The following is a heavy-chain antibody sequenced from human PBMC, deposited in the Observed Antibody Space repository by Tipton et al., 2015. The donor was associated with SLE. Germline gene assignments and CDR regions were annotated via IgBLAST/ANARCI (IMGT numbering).Heavy chain of an antibody. J-gene: IGHJ3*02. CDR3: ATSFIYSDWGAIHI. CDR1: GGSVSSDY. Sequence: TLSLTCTVSGGSVSSDYWSWIRQPPGKGLEWIGYIYYTGDANYNPSLRSRVTISLDTSKNQFSLKLSSVTAADTAVYYCATSFIYSDWGAIHIWGQGTMVTVSS. D-gene: IGHD4-11*01. CDR2: IYYTGDA. V-gene: IGHV4-59*08.